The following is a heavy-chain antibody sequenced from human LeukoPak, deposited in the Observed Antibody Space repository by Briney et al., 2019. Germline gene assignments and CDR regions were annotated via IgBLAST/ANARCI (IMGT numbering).Heavy chain of an antibody. V-gene: IGHV4-61*10. Sequence: SETLSLTCTVSGDSITSGSYYWSWIRQPAGKVLEWIGCIHYSGSTSYNPSLKSRVTISVDTSKKQFSLKLSSVTAADTAVYYCARVEEGYGSGRRENYYYYYMDVWGKGTTVTISS. CDR2: IHYSGST. D-gene: IGHD3-10*01. J-gene: IGHJ6*03. CDR1: GDSITSGSYY. CDR3: ARVEEGYGSGRRENYYYYYMDV.